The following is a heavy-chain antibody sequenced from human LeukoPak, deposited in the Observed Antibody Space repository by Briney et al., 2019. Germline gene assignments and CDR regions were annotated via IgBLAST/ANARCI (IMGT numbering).Heavy chain of an antibody. CDR3: ARASGSYQNFDY. CDR2: ISGSGGST. D-gene: IGHD1-26*01. CDR1: GFTFSSYA. J-gene: IGHJ4*02. Sequence: GGSLRLSCAASGFTFSSYAMSWVRQAPGKGLEWVSAISGSGGSTYYADSVKGRFTISRDNAKNSLYLLMNSLRDEDTAIYYCARASGSYQNFDYWGQGTLVTVSS. V-gene: IGHV3-23*01.